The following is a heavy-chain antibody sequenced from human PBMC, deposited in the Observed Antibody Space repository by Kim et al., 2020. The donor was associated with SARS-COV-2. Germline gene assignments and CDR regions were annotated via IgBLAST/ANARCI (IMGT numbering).Heavy chain of an antibody. Sequence: GGSLRLSCAASGFTFSTFWMTWVRQAPGKGLDWVANITGDGSEKYYVDSVRGRFTISRDNAKNSLYLQMNSLGADDTAVYYCARDRGGKDVWGQGTTVIVSS. CDR3: ARDRGGKDV. CDR1: GFTFSTFW. V-gene: IGHV3-7*03. CDR2: ITGDGSEK. J-gene: IGHJ6*02. D-gene: IGHD5-12*01.